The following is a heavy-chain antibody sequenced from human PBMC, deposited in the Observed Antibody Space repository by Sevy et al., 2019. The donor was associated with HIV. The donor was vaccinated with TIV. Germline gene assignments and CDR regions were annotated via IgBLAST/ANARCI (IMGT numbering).Heavy chain of an antibody. J-gene: IGHJ5*02. CDR3: ARDLGSSLNWFDP. D-gene: IGHD6-13*01. V-gene: IGHV6-1*01. CDR2: TYYRSKWYN. Sequence: SQTLSLTCAISGDSVSSNSAAWNRIRQSPSRGLEWLGRTYYRSKWYNDYAVSVKSRITINPDTSKNQFPLHLNSLTPEETAVYYCARDLGSSLNWFDPWGQGTLVTVSS. CDR1: GDSVSSNSAA.